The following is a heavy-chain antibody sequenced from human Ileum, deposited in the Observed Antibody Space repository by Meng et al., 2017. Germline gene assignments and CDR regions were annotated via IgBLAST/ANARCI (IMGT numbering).Heavy chain of an antibody. V-gene: IGHV4-30-4*01. CDR3: AASLDGNRFDP. CDR1: GGSISSGDYY. CDR2: IFDTGPP. Sequence: VQLQESGPGLVKSSQTLSLTCTVSGGSISSGDYYWIWIRQPPGKGLEWIGYIFDTGPPSYSPPLRSRLSISMDTSKNQFSLRLTSVSAADTAVYYCAASLDGNRFDPWGQGTLVTVSS. J-gene: IGHJ5*02. D-gene: IGHD1-26*01.